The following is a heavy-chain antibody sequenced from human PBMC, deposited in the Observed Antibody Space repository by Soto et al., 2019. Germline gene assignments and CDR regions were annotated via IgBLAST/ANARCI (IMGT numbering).Heavy chain of an antibody. V-gene: IGHV4-59*08. J-gene: IGHJ5*02. D-gene: IGHD3-10*01. CDR3: ARQERLWFGELLHGWFDP. CDR1: GGSISSYY. CDR2: IYYSGST. Sequence: SETLSLTCTVSGGSISSYYWSWIRQPPGKGLEWIGYIYYSGSTNYNPSLKSRVTISVDTSKNQFSLKLNSVTAADTAVYYCARQERLWFGELLHGWFDPWGQGTLVTVSS.